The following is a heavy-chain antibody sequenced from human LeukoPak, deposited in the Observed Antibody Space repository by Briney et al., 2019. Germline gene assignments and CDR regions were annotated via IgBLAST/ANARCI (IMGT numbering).Heavy chain of an antibody. CDR1: GGSLSGYY. Sequence: SETLSLTCAVSGGSLSGYYWTWIRQPPGKGLEWIGEIYHSGSTNYNPSLKSRVTISVDKSKNQFSLKLSSMTAADTAVYYCAREIAAAATGGYWGQGTLVTVSS. V-gene: IGHV4-34*01. CDR2: IYHSGST. D-gene: IGHD6-13*01. J-gene: IGHJ4*02. CDR3: AREIAAAATGGY.